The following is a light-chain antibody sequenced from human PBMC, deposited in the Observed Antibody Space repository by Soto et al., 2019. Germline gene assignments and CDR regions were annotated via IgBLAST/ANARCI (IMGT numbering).Light chain of an antibody. J-gene: IGLJ3*02. CDR1: SSNIGARYD. Sequence: QTVVTQPPSVSGAPGQRVSISCTGSSSNIGARYDVHWYQQLPGTAPKLLIYGNNNRPSGVPDRFSGSKSGTSVSLAITGLQAEDEADYYCQSYDSSLSGWVFGGGTKGDRP. CDR2: GNN. V-gene: IGLV1-40*01. CDR3: QSYDSSLSGWV.